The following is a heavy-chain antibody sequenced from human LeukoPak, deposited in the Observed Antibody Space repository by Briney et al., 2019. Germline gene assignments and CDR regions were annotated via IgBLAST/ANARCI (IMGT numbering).Heavy chain of an antibody. CDR1: GGSISSYY. Sequence: SETLSLTCTVSGGSISSYYWSWIRQPPGKGLEWIGYIYYSGSTNYNPSLKSRVTISVDTSKNQFSLKLSSVTAADTAVYYCARAGTTIFTRYYGMDVWGQGTTVTVSS. CDR3: ARAGTTIFTRYYGMDV. J-gene: IGHJ6*02. D-gene: IGHD3-9*01. CDR2: IYYSGST. V-gene: IGHV4-59*01.